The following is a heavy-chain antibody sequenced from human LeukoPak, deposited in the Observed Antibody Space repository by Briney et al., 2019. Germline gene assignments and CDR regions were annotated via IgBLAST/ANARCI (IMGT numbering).Heavy chain of an antibody. Sequence: GGFLRLSCAASGFTFSSYGMHWVRQAPGKGLEWVAFIRYDGSNKYYADSVKGRFTISSDNSKNTLYLQMNSLRAEDTAVYYCAKSEYCSGGSCYSYYYYYGMDVWGQGTTVTVSS. CDR1: GFTFSSYG. CDR3: AKSEYCSGGSCYSYYYYYGMDV. V-gene: IGHV3-30*02. J-gene: IGHJ6*02. CDR2: IRYDGSNK. D-gene: IGHD2-15*01.